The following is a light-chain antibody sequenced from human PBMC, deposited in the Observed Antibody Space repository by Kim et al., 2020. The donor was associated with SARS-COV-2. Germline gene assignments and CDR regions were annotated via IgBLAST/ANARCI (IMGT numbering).Light chain of an antibody. CDR1: QSVSSN. J-gene: IGKJ2*01. CDR2: GAS. Sequence: EIVMTQSPATLSVSPGERATLSCRASQSVSSNLAWFQQKPGQAPRLLIYGASTRATGIPARFSGSGSGTEFNLNISSLQSEDFAVYYCQQYNNWPPYTFGQGTKLEI. V-gene: IGKV3-15*01. CDR3: QQYNNWPPYT.